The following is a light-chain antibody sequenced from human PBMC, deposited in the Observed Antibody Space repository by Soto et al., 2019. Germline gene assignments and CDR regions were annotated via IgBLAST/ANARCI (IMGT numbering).Light chain of an antibody. V-gene: IGKV3-20*01. CDR3: HQFSSYPLS. Sequence: IVLTQSPRALALSPWPLDTLSRSPSQSVSSSYLVWYQQKPGQAPRLLIYDTSSRATGIPDRFSGGGSGTDFTLTISRLEPEDFAVYYCHQFSSYPLSFGEGTKV. CDR2: DTS. CDR1: QSVSSSY. J-gene: IGKJ4*01.